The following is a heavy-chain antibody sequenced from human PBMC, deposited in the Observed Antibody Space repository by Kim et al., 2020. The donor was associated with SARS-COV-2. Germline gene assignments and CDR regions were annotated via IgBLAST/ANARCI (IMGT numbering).Heavy chain of an antibody. Sequence: SVKVSCKTSGDTFSSYAISWVRQAPRQGLEWMGGIIPIFGTANYAQKFQGRVTITADESTSTAYMEVSSLRSEDTAVYYCARPYYDSTETDAFDIWGQGTMVTVSS. CDR3: ARPYYDSTETDAFDI. D-gene: IGHD3-22*01. V-gene: IGHV1-69*13. CDR1: GDTFSSYA. J-gene: IGHJ3*02. CDR2: IIPIFGTA.